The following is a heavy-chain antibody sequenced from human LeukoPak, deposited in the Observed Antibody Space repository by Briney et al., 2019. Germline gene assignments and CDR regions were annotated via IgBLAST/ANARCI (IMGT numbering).Heavy chain of an antibody. CDR3: ARSYCSSTSCSSSSYYYYYMDV. J-gene: IGHJ6*03. CDR1: GGSISSYY. CDR2: IYYSGST. V-gene: IGHV4-59*01. Sequence: SETLSLTCTVSGGSISSYYWSWIRQPPGKGLEWIGYIYYSGSTNYNPSLKSRVTISVDTSKNQFSLKLSSVTAADTAVYYCARSYCSSTSCSSSSYYYYYMDVWGKGTTVTVSS. D-gene: IGHD2-2*01.